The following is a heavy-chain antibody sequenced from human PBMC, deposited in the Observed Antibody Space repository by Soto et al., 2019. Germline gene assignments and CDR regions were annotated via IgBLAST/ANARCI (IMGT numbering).Heavy chain of an antibody. Sequence: QVQLQESGPRLVKPSETLSLTCTVSGGSISSYYWSWIRQPPGKGLEWLGYTHYSGSTNYNPSLKSRLTISVDTSKNQISLKLTSVTAADTAVYFCATYVNQFDSWFDPWGQGTLVTVSS. V-gene: IGHV4-59*08. CDR3: ATYVNQFDSWFDP. J-gene: IGHJ5*02. D-gene: IGHD3-10*02. CDR1: GGSISSYY. CDR2: THYSGST.